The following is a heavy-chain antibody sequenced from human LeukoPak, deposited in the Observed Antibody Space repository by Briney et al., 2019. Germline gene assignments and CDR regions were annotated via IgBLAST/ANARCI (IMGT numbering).Heavy chain of an antibody. CDR3: ARGGGYSERFDY. CDR1: GFTFSDSW. J-gene: IGHJ4*02. Sequence: PGGSLRLSCAASGFTFSDSWMTWVRQAPGKGLEWVATIKFDGTEKQYAASVRGRFTISRANAENSMFLRMESLSPEDTAVYYCARGGGYSERFDYWGQGTLVTVSS. D-gene: IGHD1-26*01. V-gene: IGHV3-7*01. CDR2: IKFDGTEK.